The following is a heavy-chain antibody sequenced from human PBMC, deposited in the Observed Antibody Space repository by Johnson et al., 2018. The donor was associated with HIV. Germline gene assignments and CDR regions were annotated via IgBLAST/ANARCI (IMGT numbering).Heavy chain of an antibody. CDR1: GFTFSDYY. CDR2: ISSSGSTK. J-gene: IGHJ3*02. Sequence: QVQLVESGGAVVQPGRSLRLSCAASGFTFSDYYLSWIRRAPGRGLGRVSYISSSGSTKYYADSVKGRFTISRDNAKNSLYLQMKSLSPEDTAVYFCAVTSIAGRPKWQDVFDIWGQGTMVTVSS. CDR3: AVTSIAGRPKWQDVFDI. V-gene: IGHV3-11*04. D-gene: IGHD6-6*01.